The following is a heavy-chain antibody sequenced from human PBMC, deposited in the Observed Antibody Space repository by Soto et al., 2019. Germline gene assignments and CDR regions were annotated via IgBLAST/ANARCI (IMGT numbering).Heavy chain of an antibody. D-gene: IGHD1-26*01. V-gene: IGHV4-59*01. J-gene: IGHJ3*02. CDR2: IYYSGST. Sequence: PSETLSLTCTVSGGSISSYYWSWIRQPPGKGLEWIGYIYYSGSTNYNPSLKSRVTISVDTSKNQFSLKLSSVTAADTAVYYCGRAGVGATSAFDIWGQGTMVTVSS. CDR1: GGSISSYY. CDR3: GRAGVGATSAFDI.